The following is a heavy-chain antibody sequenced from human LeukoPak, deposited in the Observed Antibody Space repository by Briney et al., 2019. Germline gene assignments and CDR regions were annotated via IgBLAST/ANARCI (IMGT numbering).Heavy chain of an antibody. J-gene: IGHJ4*02. V-gene: IGHV4-34*01. CDR3: ARAKGRGYGSGSSDY. D-gene: IGHD3-10*01. Sequence: PSETLSLTCAVYGGSFSGYYWSWIRQPPGKGLEWIGEINHSGSTNYNPSLKGRVTISVDTSKNQFSLKLSSVTAADTAVYYCARAKGRGYGSGSSDYWGQGTLVTVSS. CDR1: GGSFSGYY. CDR2: INHSGST.